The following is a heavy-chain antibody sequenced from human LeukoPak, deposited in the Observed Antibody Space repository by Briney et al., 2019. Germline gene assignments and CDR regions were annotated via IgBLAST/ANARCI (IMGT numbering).Heavy chain of an antibody. J-gene: IGHJ3*02. Sequence: PGGSLRLSCAASGFTFDDYAMPWVRQAPGKGLEWVSGISWNSGSIGYADSVKGRFTISRDNAKNSLYLQMNSLRAEDTALYYCAKDLKHGSGSYFYAFDIWGQGAMVTVSS. V-gene: IGHV3-9*01. CDR1: GFTFDDYA. D-gene: IGHD3-10*01. CDR3: AKDLKHGSGSYFYAFDI. CDR2: ISWNSGSI.